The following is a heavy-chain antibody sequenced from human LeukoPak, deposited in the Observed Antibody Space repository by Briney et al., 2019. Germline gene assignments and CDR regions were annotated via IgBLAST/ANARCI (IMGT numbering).Heavy chain of an antibody. CDR2: ISWNSGSI. J-gene: IGHJ4*02. CDR1: GFTFDDYA. V-gene: IGHV3-9*03. Sequence: GRSLRLSCAASGFTFDDYALHWVRHAPGQGLEGVSGISWNSGSIGYADSVKGRFTISRDNAKNSLYLQMNSLRAEDMALFYCAKDTAGEWFGESLFDYWGQGTLVTVSS. CDR3: AKDTAGEWFGESLFDY. D-gene: IGHD3-10*01.